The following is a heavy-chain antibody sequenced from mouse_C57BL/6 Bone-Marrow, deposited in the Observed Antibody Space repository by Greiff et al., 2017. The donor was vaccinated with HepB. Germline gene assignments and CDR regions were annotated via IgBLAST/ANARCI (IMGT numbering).Heavy chain of an antibody. J-gene: IGHJ1*03. CDR1: GYSITSGYY. CDR2: ISYDGSN. CDR3: ARGYGYDRYFDV. Sequence: VQLKESGPGLVKPSQSLSLTCSVTGYSITSGYYWNWIRQFPGNKLEWMGYISYDGSNNYNPSLKNRISITRDTSKNQFFLKLNSVTTEDTATYYCARGYGYDRYFDVWGTGTTVTVSS. V-gene: IGHV3-6*01. D-gene: IGHD2-2*01.